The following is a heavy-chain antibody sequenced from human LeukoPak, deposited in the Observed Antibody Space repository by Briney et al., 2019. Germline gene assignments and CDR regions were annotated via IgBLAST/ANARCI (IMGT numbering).Heavy chain of an antibody. Sequence: ASVKVSCKASGYTFSDYYMHWVRQAPGQGLEWMGWINPNNGGTNYAQKFHGRVTMTRDTSISTAYMELSSLRSEDTAVYYCARRSDDYDSSAYYHWGQGTLVTVSS. D-gene: IGHD3-22*01. CDR2: INPNNGGT. CDR1: GYTFSDYY. CDR3: ARRSDDYDSSAYYH. V-gene: IGHV1-2*02. J-gene: IGHJ4*02.